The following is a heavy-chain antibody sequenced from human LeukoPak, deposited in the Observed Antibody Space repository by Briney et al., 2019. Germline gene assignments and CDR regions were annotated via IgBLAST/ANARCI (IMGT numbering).Heavy chain of an antibody. CDR2: VNPNNGNT. CDR1: GYSFTSSD. Sequence: ASVKVSCKASGYSFTSSDINWVRQAPGQGHEWMGCVNPNNGNTEYAQKFEGRLTITSNTATFTAYMELSSLTAEDTAIYYCARGSGWRSNFYYYMDVWGKGTTVTVSS. J-gene: IGHJ6*03. V-gene: IGHV1-8*03. D-gene: IGHD6-19*01. CDR3: ARGSGWRSNFYYYMDV.